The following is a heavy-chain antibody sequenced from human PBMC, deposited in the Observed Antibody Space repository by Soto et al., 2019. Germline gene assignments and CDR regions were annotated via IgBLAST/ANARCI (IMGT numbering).Heavy chain of an antibody. Sequence: PSETLSLTCTVSARSISSTNYYWGWIRQPQGKRLEWIGNIYHSGSTNYNPSLKSRVTISVDTSKNQFSLELSSVTAADTAVYYCARGLITGSHYSGGWYYFDSWGQGTQVTVSS. D-gene: IGHD6-19*01. CDR1: ARSISSTNYY. V-gene: IGHV4-39*07. J-gene: IGHJ4*02. CDR3: ARGLITGSHYSGGWYYFDS. CDR2: IYHSGST.